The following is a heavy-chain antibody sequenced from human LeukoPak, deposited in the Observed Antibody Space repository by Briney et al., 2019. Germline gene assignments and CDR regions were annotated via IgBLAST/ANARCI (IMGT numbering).Heavy chain of an antibody. Sequence: PGGSLRLSCAASGFAFSNAWMSWVRQPPGKGPEWIGRIKSQSDGGTTDYAAPVRGRFTISRDDSKNMLYLQLNSLKTEDTALYYCTTNPTVTTDRGYWGQGTLVTVSS. V-gene: IGHV3-15*01. D-gene: IGHD4-17*01. CDR2: IKSQSDGGTT. J-gene: IGHJ4*02. CDR3: TTNPTVTTDRGY. CDR1: GFAFSNAW.